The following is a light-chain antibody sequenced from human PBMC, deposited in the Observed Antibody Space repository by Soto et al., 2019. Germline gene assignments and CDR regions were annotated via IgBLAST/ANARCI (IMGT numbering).Light chain of an antibody. CDR2: DAS. J-gene: IGKJ1*01. CDR1: QSIGLA. CDR3: QQRTDRPPWT. V-gene: IGKV3-11*01. Sequence: EIVLTQSPATLSLSPGDRVTLSCRSSQSIGLAIAWYQHKPGQAPRLLIFDASQRATGIPARFRGSGSGTDFTLSISSLEPEDFAVYYCQQRTDRPPWTFGQGTKVDIK.